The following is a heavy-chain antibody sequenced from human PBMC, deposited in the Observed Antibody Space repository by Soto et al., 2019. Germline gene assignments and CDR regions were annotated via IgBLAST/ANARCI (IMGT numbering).Heavy chain of an antibody. CDR3: ARGLMVRGVFSYLYNDC. D-gene: IGHD3-10*01. Sequence: ASVKVSCKASGYTFTSYDINWVRQATGQGFEWMGWMNPNSGNTGYAQKFQGRVTMTRNTSISTAYMELSSLRSEDTAVYYCARGLMVRGVFSYLYNDCWGQGTLVTVSS. CDR1: GYTFTSYD. CDR2: MNPNSGNT. V-gene: IGHV1-8*01. J-gene: IGHJ4*02.